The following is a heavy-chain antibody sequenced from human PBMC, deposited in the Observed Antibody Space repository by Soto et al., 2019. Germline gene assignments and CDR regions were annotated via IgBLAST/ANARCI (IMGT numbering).Heavy chain of an antibody. CDR3: ARSSGWYVWFDP. CDR2: INAGNGNT. J-gene: IGHJ5*02. D-gene: IGHD6-13*01. V-gene: IGHV1-3*01. Sequence: ASVKVSCKASGYTFTSYAMHWVRQAPGQRLEWMGWINAGNGNTKYSQEFQGRVTITRDTSASTAYMELSSLRSEDTAVYYCARSSGWYVWFDPWGQGTLVTVSS. CDR1: GYTFTSYA.